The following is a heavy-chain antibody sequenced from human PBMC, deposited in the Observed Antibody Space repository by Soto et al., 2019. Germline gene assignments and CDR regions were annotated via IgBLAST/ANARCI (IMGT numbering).Heavy chain of an antibody. J-gene: IGHJ5*02. V-gene: IGHV3-73*01. CDR1: GFAFSGSA. D-gene: IGHD3-16*01. Sequence: GGSLRLSCAASGFAFSGSAMYWVRQASGKGPEWVGRIRSKGHNYATEYAASVKGRFTISRDDSKNTAYLQMNSLQTEDTAVYYCTRDLFSYDYSGILWFDPWGQGTLVTVS. CDR3: TRDLFSYDYSGILWFDP. CDR2: IRSKGHNYAT.